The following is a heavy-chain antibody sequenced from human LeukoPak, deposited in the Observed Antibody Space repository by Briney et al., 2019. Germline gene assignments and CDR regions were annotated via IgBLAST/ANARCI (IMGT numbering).Heavy chain of an antibody. J-gene: IGHJ4*02. V-gene: IGHV4-61*02. D-gene: IGHD1-14*01. CDR1: GASISGSISGGPYY. CDR3: ARSTNRLDS. CDR2: MYNGGTT. Sequence: SETLSLTCTVSGASISGSISGGPYYWHWIRPPARRGLEWIGRMYNGGTTINYSPSLKSRVTISVDTSKNQFSLSVTSVTAADTAVYYCARSTNRLDSWGQGTLVTVSS.